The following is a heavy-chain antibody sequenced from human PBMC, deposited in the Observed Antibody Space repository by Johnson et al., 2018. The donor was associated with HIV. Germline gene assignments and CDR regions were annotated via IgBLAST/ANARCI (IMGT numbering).Heavy chain of an antibody. J-gene: IGHJ3*02. CDR1: GFTFDDYG. D-gene: IGHD3-3*01. Sequence: VQLVESGGGVVRPGGSLRLSCAASGFTFDDYGMSWVRQAPGKGLEWVSGINWNGGSTGYADSVKGRFTISRDNAKNSLYLQMNSLRGEDTALYYCARDQRLIGYDFWSVYHVYAFDIWGQGTMVTVSS. CDR2: INWNGGST. CDR3: ARDQRLIGYDFWSVYHVYAFDI. V-gene: IGHV3-20*04.